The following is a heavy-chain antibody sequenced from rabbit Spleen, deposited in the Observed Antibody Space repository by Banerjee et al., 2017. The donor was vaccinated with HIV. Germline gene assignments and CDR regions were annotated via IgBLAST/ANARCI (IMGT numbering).Heavy chain of an antibody. Sequence: QEQLVESGGGLVQPEGSLTLTCKASRFSFSDRDVMCWVRKAPGSGLEWIGYIDPVFGITYYANWVNGRFTISSHNAQNTLFLQLNSLPAADTATYFCVREVAAKFNLWGQGTLVTVS. V-gene: IGHV1S47*01. J-gene: IGHJ4*01. CDR3: VREVAAKFNL. D-gene: IGHD4-1*01. CDR2: IDPVFGIT. CDR1: RFSFSDRDV.